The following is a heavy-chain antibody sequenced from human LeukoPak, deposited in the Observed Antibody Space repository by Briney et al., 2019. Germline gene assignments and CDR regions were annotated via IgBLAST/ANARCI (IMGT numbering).Heavy chain of an antibody. V-gene: IGHV1-18*04. CDR1: GYIFTGYF. Sequence: ASVKVSCKASGYIFTGYFMHWVRQAPGQGLEWMGWISAYNGNTNYAQKLQGRVTMTTDTSTSTAYMELRSLRSDDTAVYYCARESAVAGTGDYWGQGTLVTVSS. D-gene: IGHD6-19*01. CDR2: ISAYNGNT. CDR3: ARESAVAGTGDY. J-gene: IGHJ4*02.